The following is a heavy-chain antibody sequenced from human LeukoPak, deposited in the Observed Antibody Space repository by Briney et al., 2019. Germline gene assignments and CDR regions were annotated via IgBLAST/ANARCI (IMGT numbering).Heavy chain of an antibody. Sequence: QTGGSLRLSCAASGFTFSSYGMNWVRQAPGKGLEWVSGISGSGGTTYYADSVKGRFTISRDNSKNPLSLQVSSLRAEDTAVYYCAKTNGYYSDWGQGTLVTVSS. CDR2: ISGSGGTT. J-gene: IGHJ4*02. CDR3: AKTNGYYSD. V-gene: IGHV3-23*01. D-gene: IGHD3-22*01. CDR1: GFTFSSYG.